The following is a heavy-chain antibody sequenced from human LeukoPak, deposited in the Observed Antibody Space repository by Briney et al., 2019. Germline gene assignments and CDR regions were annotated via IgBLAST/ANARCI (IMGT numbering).Heavy chain of an antibody. CDR2: ICTSGST. D-gene: IGHD3-10*01. CDR1: GGSISSYY. CDR3: TSEHYYGSGSPQNWFDP. Sequence: SETLSVTCTAPGGSISSYYWSWIRQPVGKGLEWIGRICTSGSTNYNPCLMSRVTMSVATSTNQFSLKLSSATAADTTGHYSTSEHYYGSGSPQNWFDPWGQGTLVTVSS. V-gene: IGHV4-4*07. J-gene: IGHJ5*02.